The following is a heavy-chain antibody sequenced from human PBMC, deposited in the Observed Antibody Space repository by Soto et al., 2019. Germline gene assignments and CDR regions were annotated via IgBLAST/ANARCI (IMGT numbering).Heavy chain of an antibody. V-gene: IGHV1-18*01. J-gene: IGHJ4*02. CDR1: GYTFTSYA. Sequence: ASVKVSCKASGYTFTSYAMHWARQAPGQGLEWMGWISAYNGNTKYAQKLQGRVTMTTDTSTSTAYMEVRSLRSDDTAVYYCARDGHPADYWGQGTLVNVSS. CDR3: ARDGHPADY. CDR2: ISAYNGNT.